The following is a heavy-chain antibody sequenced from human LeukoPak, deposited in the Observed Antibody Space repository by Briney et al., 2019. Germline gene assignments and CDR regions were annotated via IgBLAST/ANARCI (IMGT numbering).Heavy chain of an antibody. CDR3: ARGDDSGYYDYFDY. Sequence: GGSLRLSCAASGFTFSNYPMKWVRQAPGKGLEWVSTIGGSDAATHYADSVKGRFTISRDFSKNTVFLHMNSLRAEDTAMYYCARGDDSGYYDYFDYWGQGALVTVSS. V-gene: IGHV3-23*01. J-gene: IGHJ4*02. CDR1: GFTFSNYP. D-gene: IGHD3-22*01. CDR2: IGGSDAAT.